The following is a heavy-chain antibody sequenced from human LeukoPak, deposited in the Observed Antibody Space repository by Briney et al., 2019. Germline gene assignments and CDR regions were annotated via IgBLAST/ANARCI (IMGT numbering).Heavy chain of an antibody. V-gene: IGHV3-48*02. CDR2: ISSSSSTI. CDR1: GSTFSSYS. J-gene: IGHJ3*02. Sequence: GGSLRLSCAASGSTFSSYSMNWVRQAPGKGLEWVSYISSSSSTIYYADSVKGRFTISRDNAKNSLYLQMNSLRDEDTAVYYCARSMVRGGYAFDIWGQGTMVTVSS. CDR3: ARSMVRGGYAFDI. D-gene: IGHD3-10*01.